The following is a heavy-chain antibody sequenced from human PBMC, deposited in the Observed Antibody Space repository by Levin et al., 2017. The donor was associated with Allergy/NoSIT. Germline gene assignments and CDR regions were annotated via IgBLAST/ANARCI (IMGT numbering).Heavy chain of an antibody. CDR3: ARGLPTVTTYFDY. D-gene: IGHD4-17*01. J-gene: IGHJ4*02. CDR2: ISSSSSTI. Sequence: AGGSLRLSCAASGFTFSSYSMNWVRQAPGKGLEWVSYISSSSSTIYYADSVKGRFTISRDNAKNSLYLQMNSLRAEDTAVYYCARGLPTVTTYFDYWGQGTLVTVSS. V-gene: IGHV3-48*01. CDR1: GFTFSSYS.